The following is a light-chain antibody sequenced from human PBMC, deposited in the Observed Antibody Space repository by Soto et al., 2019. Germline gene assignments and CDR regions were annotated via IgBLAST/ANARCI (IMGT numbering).Light chain of an antibody. CDR3: SSYTTSSTRV. CDR2: EVS. CDR1: SSDVGAYDF. J-gene: IGLJ1*01. V-gene: IGLV2-14*03. Sequence: QSALAQPASVSGSPGQSITISCTGTSSDVGAYDFVSWYQQHPDKAPKLMIYEVSNRPSGVSYRFSGSKSVNTATLTISGLQAEDEADYYCSSYTTSSTRVFGPGTKVTVL.